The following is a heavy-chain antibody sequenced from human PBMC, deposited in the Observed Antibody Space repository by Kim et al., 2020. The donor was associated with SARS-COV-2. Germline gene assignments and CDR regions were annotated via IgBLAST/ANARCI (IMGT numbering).Heavy chain of an antibody. CDR3: ARDRRWELRAWPVYYYGMDV. V-gene: IGHV3-30*04. J-gene: IGHJ6*02. Sequence: GGSLRLSCAASGFTFSSYAMHWVRQAPGKGLEWVAVISYDGSNKYYADSVKGRFTISRDNSKNTLYLQMNSLRAEDTAVYYCARDRRWELRAWPVYYYGMDVWGQGTTVTVSS. D-gene: IGHD1-26*01. CDR2: ISYDGSNK. CDR1: GFTFSSYA.